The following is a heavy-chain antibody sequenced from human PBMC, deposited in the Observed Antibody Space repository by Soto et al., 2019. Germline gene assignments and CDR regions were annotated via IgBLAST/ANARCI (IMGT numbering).Heavy chain of an antibody. Sequence: ASVKVSCKASGYTFTSYYMHWVRQAPGQGLEWMGIINPSGGSTSYAQKFQGRVTMTRDTSTSTVYMELSSLRSEDTAVYYCARDRYRGAPRGRWFDHWGQGTLVTVSS. D-gene: IGHD1-26*01. CDR3: ARDRYRGAPRGRWFDH. CDR2: INPSGGST. CDR1: GYTFTSYY. V-gene: IGHV1-46*01. J-gene: IGHJ5*02.